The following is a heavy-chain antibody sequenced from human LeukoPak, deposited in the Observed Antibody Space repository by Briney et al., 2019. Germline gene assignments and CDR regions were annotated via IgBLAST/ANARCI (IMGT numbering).Heavy chain of an antibody. CDR3: ARQSTYDFWSGYYRGDPNWFDP. D-gene: IGHD3-3*01. CDR1: GYSISSGYY. V-gene: IGHV4-38-2*01. CDR2: IYHSGST. Sequence: SETLSLTCAVSGYSISSGYYWGWNRQPPGKGLEWIGSIYHSGSTYYNPSLKSRVTISVDTSKNQFSLKLSSVTAADTAVYYCARQSTYDFWSGYYRGDPNWFDPWGQGTLVTVSS. J-gene: IGHJ5*02.